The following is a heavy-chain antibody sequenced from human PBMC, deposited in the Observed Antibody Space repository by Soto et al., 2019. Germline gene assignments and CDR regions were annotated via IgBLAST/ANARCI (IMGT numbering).Heavy chain of an antibody. CDR3: ARGPDRYDILTGYQH. J-gene: IGHJ4*02. CDR1: GGSFSGYY. V-gene: IGHV4-34*01. D-gene: IGHD3-9*01. CDR2: INHSGST. Sequence: QVQLQQWGAGLLKPSETLSLTCAVYGGSFSGYYWSWIRQPPGKGLEWIGEINHSGSTNYNPSLKSRVTISVDTSKNQFSLKLSSVTAADTAVYYCARGPDRYDILTGYQHWGQGTLVTVSS.